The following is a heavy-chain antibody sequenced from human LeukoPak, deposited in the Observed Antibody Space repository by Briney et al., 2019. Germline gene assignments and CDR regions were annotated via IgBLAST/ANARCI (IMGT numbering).Heavy chain of an antibody. Sequence: GGSLRLSCAASGFTFSSYSMNWVRQAPGKGLEWVSSISSSSSYIYYADSVKGRFTISRDNARNSLYLQMNSLRAEDTAAYYCARFTPTAMVTADYWGQGTLVTVSS. V-gene: IGHV3-21*01. J-gene: IGHJ4*02. CDR3: ARFTPTAMVTADY. CDR2: ISSSSSYI. CDR1: GFTFSSYS. D-gene: IGHD5-18*01.